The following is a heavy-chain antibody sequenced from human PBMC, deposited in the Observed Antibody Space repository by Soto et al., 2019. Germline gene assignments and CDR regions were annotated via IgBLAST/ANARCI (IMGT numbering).Heavy chain of an antibody. CDR2: IYYSGST. CDR3: AREVVRDILTGYKYYFDY. D-gene: IGHD3-9*01. Sequence: SETLSLTCTVSGGSISSYYWSWIRQPPGKGLEWIGYIYYSGSTNYNPSLKSRVTISVDTSKNQLSLKLSSVTAADTAVYYCAREVVRDILTGYKYYFDYWGQGTLVTVS. CDR1: GGSISSYY. J-gene: IGHJ4*02. V-gene: IGHV4-59*01.